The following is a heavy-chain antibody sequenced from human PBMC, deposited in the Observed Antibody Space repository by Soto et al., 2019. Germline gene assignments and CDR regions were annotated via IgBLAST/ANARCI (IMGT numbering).Heavy chain of an antibody. Sequence: ASVEVSCEASGYTFTSYDINWVRQATGQGLEGMGWMNPNSGNTGYAQKFQGRVTMTRNTSISTAYMELSSLRSEDTAVYYCARAYYDFWSGYYRSPNYYYGMDVWGQGSLMTVYS. CDR2: MNPNSGNT. CDR1: GYTFTSYD. J-gene: IGHJ6*02. D-gene: IGHD3-3*01. V-gene: IGHV1-8*01. CDR3: ARAYYDFWSGYYRSPNYYYGMDV.